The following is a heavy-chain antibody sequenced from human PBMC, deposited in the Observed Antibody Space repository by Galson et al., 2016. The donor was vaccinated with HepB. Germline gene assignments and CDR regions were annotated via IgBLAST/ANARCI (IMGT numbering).Heavy chain of an antibody. J-gene: IGHJ4*02. D-gene: IGHD3-10*01. CDR3: ARGLGRGNFQGYYFDY. Sequence: SETLSLTCTVSGGSISRYYWTWMRQPPGKGLEWIGYIYDSGYTNYDPSLQSRVTISVDPSKNQFSLKLRSVTAADTAVYYCARGLGRGNFQGYYFDYWGQGTLATVSS. V-gene: IGHV4-59*01. CDR1: GGSISRYY. CDR2: IYDSGYT.